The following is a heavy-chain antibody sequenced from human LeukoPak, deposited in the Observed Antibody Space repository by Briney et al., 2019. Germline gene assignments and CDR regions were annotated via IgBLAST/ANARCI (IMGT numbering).Heavy chain of an antibody. CDR3: ARGHYCGGDCYSSPFDY. CDR1: GVSLSSSA. CDR2: IIPSLGIP. V-gene: IGHV1-69*04. J-gene: IGHJ4*02. D-gene: IGHD2-21*02. Sequence: GSSVKVSCKASGVSLSSSAISWVRQAPGQGLEWMGRIIPSLGIPKYSQKFHGRVTMTTDTSTSTAYLELRSLRSDDPAVYYCARGHYCGGDCYSSPFDYWGEGTLVTVSS.